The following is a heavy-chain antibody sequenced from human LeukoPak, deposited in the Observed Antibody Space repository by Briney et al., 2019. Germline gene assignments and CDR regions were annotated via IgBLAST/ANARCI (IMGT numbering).Heavy chain of an antibody. CDR3: ARRYCSGGSCYMRGYYGMDV. CDR1: SGSFSAYY. D-gene: IGHD2-15*01. CDR2: ISHSGST. Sequence: SETLSLTCAVSSGSFSAYYWRWVRQSQGKGLQGIGEISHSGSTNYNPSLKLRVSISLDMSKNHFSLRLSSVTAADTAVYFCARRYCSGGSCYMRGYYGMDVWATGTTVIVSS. V-gene: IGHV4-34*01. J-gene: IGHJ6*04.